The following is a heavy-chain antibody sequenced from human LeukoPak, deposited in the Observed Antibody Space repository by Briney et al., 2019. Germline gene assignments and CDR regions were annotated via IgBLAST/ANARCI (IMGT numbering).Heavy chain of an antibody. CDR1: GYSFSSHG. CDR2: IWYDGSQK. CDR3: ARLYGSKSGYFEY. D-gene: IGHD4-23*01. J-gene: IGHJ4*02. V-gene: IGHV3-33*01. Sequence: GGSLRLSCAASGYSFSSHGMHWVRQAPGKGLEWVAAIWYDGSQKYYADSVKGRFTISRDNLENTGDLQMNSLRAEDTAVYYCARLYGSKSGYFEYWGPGPLVTVSS.